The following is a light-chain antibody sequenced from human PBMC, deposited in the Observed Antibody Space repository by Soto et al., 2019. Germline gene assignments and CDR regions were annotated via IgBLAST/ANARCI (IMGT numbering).Light chain of an antibody. Sequence: QSALTQPASVSGSPGQSITISCTGTSSDVGGYNYVSCYQQHPGKAPKLMIYEVSNRPSGVSNRFSGSKSGNTASLTISGLQAEDEADYYCSSYTSSSTFHVVVGGGTKLTVL. CDR1: SSDVGGYNY. J-gene: IGLJ2*01. V-gene: IGLV2-14*01. CDR3: SSYTSSSTFHVV. CDR2: EVS.